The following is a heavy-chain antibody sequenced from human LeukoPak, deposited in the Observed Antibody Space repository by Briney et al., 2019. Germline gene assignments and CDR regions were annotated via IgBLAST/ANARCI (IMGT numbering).Heavy chain of an antibody. CDR2: IYYSGST. D-gene: IGHD6-13*01. CDR3: ARDLYSSRTNDAFVI. V-gene: IGHV4-34*01. Sequence: SETLSLTCAVSGGSFSDYYWNWIRQPPGKGLEWIGSIYYSGSTYYNPSLKSRVTISIDTSKNQFSLKLSSVTAADTAVYYCARDLYSSRTNDAFVIWGQGTVVTVSS. CDR1: GGSFSDYY. J-gene: IGHJ3*02.